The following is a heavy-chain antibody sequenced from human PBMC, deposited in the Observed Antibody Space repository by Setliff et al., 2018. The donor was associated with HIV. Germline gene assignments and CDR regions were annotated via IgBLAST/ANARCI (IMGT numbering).Heavy chain of an antibody. CDR2: INHSGST. CDR3: ARGATLLPGYSDRWEYFYMDV. V-gene: IGHV4-34*01. J-gene: IGHJ6*03. Sequence: SETLSLTCAVYGGSFSEYYWSWIRQSPGKGLEWIGEINHSGSTHYNPPLKSRATISVDTSKNQFSLRLNSVTAADTAVCYCARGATLLPGYSDRWEYFYMDVWGKGTTVTVSS. CDR1: GGSFSEYY. D-gene: IGHD6-13*01.